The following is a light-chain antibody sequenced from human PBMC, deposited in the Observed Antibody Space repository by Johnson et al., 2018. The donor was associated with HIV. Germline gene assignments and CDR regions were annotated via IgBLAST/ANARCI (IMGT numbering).Light chain of an antibody. J-gene: IGLJ1*01. CDR3: GTWDSSLSAVP. V-gene: IGLV1-51*01. CDR2: DNN. CDR1: SSNIGNNY. Sequence: QSVLTQPPSVSAAPGQKVTISCSGSSSNIGNNYVSLYQLLPGTDPKLLIYDNNKRPSGIPDRFSGSKSGTSATLDITGLQTGDEADYYCGTWDSSLSAVPFGTGTKVTVL.